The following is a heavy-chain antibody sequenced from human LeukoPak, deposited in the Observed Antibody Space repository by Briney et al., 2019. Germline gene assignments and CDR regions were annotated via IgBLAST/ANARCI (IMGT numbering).Heavy chain of an antibody. V-gene: IGHV4-34*01. CDR3: ARPRGFFGVVIFDY. D-gene: IGHD3-3*01. Sequence: SETLSLTCAVYGGSFSGYYWSWIRQPPGKGLEWIGEINHSGSTNYNPSLKSRITISVDTSKNQFSLKLSSVTAADTAVYYCARPRGFFGVVIFDYWGQGTLVTVSS. J-gene: IGHJ4*02. CDR1: GGSFSGYY. CDR2: INHSGST.